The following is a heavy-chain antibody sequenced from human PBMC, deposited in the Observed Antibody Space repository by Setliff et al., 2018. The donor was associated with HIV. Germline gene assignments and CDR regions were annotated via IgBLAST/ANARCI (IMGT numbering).Heavy chain of an antibody. CDR2: ISTSGTT. Sequence: PSETLSLTCTVSGDSITSGTYYWNWIRQPAGMRLEWIGHISTSGTTNYNPSLKSRVTISADTSKSQFSLKLTSVTAADTAAYFCARVSTDYVWGSFLSSGPYYFDFWGQGALVTVSS. D-gene: IGHD3-16*01. CDR3: ARVSTDYVWGSFLSSGPYYFDF. V-gene: IGHV4-61*09. J-gene: IGHJ4*02. CDR1: GDSITSGTYY.